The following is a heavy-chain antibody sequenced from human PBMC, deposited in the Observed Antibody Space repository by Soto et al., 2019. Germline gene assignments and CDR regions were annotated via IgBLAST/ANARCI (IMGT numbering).Heavy chain of an antibody. CDR3: ARAGGSYRYLEFDY. CDR2: IIPIFGTA. V-gene: IGHV1-69*01. D-gene: IGHD1-26*01. Sequence: QVQLVQSGAEVKKPGSSVKVSCKASGGTFSSYAISWVRQAPGQGLEWMGGIIPIFGTANYAQKFQGRVTITADEYTSTDYMEVSSLRSEDTAVYYRARAGGSYRYLEFDYWGQGTLVTVSS. J-gene: IGHJ4*02. CDR1: GGTFSSYA.